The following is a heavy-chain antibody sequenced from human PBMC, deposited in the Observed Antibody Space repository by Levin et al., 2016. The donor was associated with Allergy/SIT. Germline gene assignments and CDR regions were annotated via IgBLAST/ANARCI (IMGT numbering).Heavy chain of an antibody. CDR1: GLTVSDNY. J-gene: IGHJ3*02. CDR2: IYSGGSE. V-gene: IGHV3-53*01. CDR3: ARASSSMRALDI. Sequence: GGSLRLSCAASGLTVSDNYMWWLRQAPGKGLEWVAVIYSGGSEYYAGSVKGRFSISRDNFENTLHLQMNNLRAEDSAVYYCARASSSMRALDIWGQGTSVTVS.